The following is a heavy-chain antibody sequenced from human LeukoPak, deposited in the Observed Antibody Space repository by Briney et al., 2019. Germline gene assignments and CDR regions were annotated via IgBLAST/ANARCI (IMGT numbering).Heavy chain of an antibody. D-gene: IGHD1-14*01. Sequence: GGSLRLSCAASGFTVSSNYMSWVRQAPGKGLEWVSVIYSGGSTYYADSVKGRFTISRDNSKNTLYLQMNSLRAENTAVYYCARDGAWGTRGAFDIWGQGTMVTVSS. V-gene: IGHV3-53*01. CDR2: IYSGGST. CDR3: ARDGAWGTRGAFDI. CDR1: GFTVSSNY. J-gene: IGHJ3*02.